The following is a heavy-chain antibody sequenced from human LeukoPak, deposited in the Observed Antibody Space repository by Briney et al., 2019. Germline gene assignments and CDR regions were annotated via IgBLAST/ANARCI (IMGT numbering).Heavy chain of an antibody. D-gene: IGHD2-15*01. CDR3: ARGSEAYGMDV. CDR1: GFTFSSYS. V-gene: IGHV3-21*01. J-gene: IGHJ6*02. CDR2: ISSSSSYI. Sequence: GGSLRLSCAASGFTFSSYSMNWVRQAPGKGLEWVSSISSSSSYIYYADSVKGRFTISRDNAKNSLYLQMNSLRAEDTAVYYCARGSEAYGMDVWGQGTTVTVSS.